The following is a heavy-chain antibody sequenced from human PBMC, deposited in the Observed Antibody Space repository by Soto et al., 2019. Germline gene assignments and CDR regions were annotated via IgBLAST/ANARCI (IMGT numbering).Heavy chain of an antibody. CDR1: GGSISSGGYY. V-gene: IGHV4-31*03. D-gene: IGHD3-10*01. CDR2: IYYSGST. J-gene: IGHJ5*02. Sequence: QVQLQESGPGLVKPSQTLSLTCTVSGGSISSGGYYWSWIRQHPGKGLEWIGYIYYSGSTYYNPSLKNRVSISVDTSKNQFSLKLSSVTAADTAVYYCAYYGSGKGWFDPWGQGTLVTVSS. CDR3: AYYGSGKGWFDP.